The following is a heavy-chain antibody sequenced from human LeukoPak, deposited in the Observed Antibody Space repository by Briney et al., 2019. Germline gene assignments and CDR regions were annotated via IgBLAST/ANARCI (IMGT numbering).Heavy chain of an antibody. CDR3: ARTLYDSSGYYPLYYFDY. J-gene: IGHJ4*02. V-gene: IGHV4-31*03. CDR2: IYYSGST. D-gene: IGHD3-22*01. Sequence: SETLSLTCTVSGGSISSGGYYWSWIRQHPGKGLEWIGYIYYSGSTNYNPSLKSRVTISVDTSKNQFSLKLSSVTAADTAVYYCARTLYDSSGYYPLYYFDYWGQGTLVTVSS. CDR1: GGSISSGGYY.